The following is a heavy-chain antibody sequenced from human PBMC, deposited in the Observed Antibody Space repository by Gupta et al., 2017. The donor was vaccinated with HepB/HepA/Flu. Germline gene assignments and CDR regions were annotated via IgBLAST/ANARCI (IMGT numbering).Heavy chain of an antibody. J-gene: IGHJ2*01. CDR2: ISYDGSTK. V-gene: IGHV3-30*18. Sequence: QVQLVESGGGVVQPGRSLRLSCAASGFTFSSSGMHWVRQAPGKGLEWVAVISYDGSTKYYADSVKGRFTISRDNSKNTLYLQMNSLRAEDTAVYYCAKDFGLYWYFDLWGRGTLVSVSS. D-gene: IGHD3-3*01. CDR1: GFTFSSSG. CDR3: AKDFGLYWYFDL.